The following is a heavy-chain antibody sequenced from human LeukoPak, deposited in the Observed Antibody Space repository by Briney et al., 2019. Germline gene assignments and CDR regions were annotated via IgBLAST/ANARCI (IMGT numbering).Heavy chain of an antibody. D-gene: IGHD3-10*01. J-gene: IGHJ4*02. Sequence: GGSLRLSCAASGFTFSSYWMSWVRQAPGKGLEWVANIKQDGSEKYYVDSVKGRFTISRDNAKNSLYLQMNSLRAEDTAVYYCARGSGSYLRGFDYWGQGTLVTVSS. CDR1: GFTFSSYW. CDR3: ARGSGSYLRGFDY. V-gene: IGHV3-7*04. CDR2: IKQDGSEK.